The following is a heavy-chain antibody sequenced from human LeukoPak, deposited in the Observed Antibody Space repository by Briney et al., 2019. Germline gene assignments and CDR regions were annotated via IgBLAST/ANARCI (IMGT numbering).Heavy chain of an antibody. CDR1: TFTFNSYS. J-gene: IGHJ4*02. V-gene: IGHV3-48*04. CDR2: ISGGSNKI. CDR3: ASSRCTSDNCYGGIDN. D-gene: IGHD1-1*01. Sequence: GGSLRLSCTASTFTFNSYSMNWVRQAPGRGLEWVSHISGGSNKIYYADSVKGRFTISRDNAKNSLYLQINTLRAEDTAVYYCASSRCTSDNCYGGIDNWGQGTLVTVSS.